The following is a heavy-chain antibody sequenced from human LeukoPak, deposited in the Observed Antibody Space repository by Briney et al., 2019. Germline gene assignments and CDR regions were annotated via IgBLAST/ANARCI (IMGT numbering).Heavy chain of an antibody. D-gene: IGHD3-3*01. CDR3: AREADDFWSGYSYFDY. J-gene: IGHJ4*02. V-gene: IGHV4-39*07. CDR1: GGSISSSSYY. Sequence: SETLSLTCTVSGGSISSSSYYWGWIRQPPGKGLEWIGSIYYSGSTYYNPSLKSRVTMSVDTSKNQFSLNLSSVTAADTAVYYCAREADDFWSGYSYFDYWGQGTLVTVSS. CDR2: IYYSGST.